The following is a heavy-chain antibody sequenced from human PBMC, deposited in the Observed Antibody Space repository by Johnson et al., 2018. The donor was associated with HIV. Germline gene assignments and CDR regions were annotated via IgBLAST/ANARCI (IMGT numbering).Heavy chain of an antibody. V-gene: IGHV3-30-3*01. J-gene: IGHJ3*02. CDR2: ISYDGSNK. Sequence: QVQLVESGGGVVRPGESLRLSCAASGFTFSSYAMHWVRQAPGKGLEWVAVISYDGSNKYYADSVKGRFTISRDNSKNTLYLQMNSLRAEDTAVYYCARYGISFVGATTVKWAFDIWGQGTMVTVSS. CDR3: ARYGISFVGATTVKWAFDI. CDR1: GFTFSSYA. D-gene: IGHD1-26*01.